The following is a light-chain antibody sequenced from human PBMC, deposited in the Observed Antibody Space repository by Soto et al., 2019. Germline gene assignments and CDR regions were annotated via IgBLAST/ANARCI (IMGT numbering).Light chain of an antibody. CDR3: AAWDDSLRGVV. Sequence: QSVLTQPPSASGTPGQRVTLSCSGSSSNSGSNFVYWYQQLPGTAPKLLIYRNNQRPSGVPDRFSGSKSGTSASLAISALRSEDESDYYCAAWDDSLRGVVFGTGTKLTVL. V-gene: IGLV1-47*01. CDR1: SSNSGSNF. CDR2: RNN. J-gene: IGLJ1*01.